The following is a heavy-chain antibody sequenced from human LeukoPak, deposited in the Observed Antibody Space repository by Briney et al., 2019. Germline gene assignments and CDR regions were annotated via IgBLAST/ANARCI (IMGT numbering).Heavy chain of an antibody. CDR3: ARGGPTGALDDNWFDP. CDR1: GYTFTSYD. V-gene: IGHV1-8*01. CDR2: MNPNSGNT. D-gene: IGHD4-11*01. Sequence: ASVKVSCKASGYTFTSYDINWVRQATGQGLEWMGWMNPNSGNTGYAQKFQGRVTMTRNTSISTAYMELSSLRSEDTAVYYCARGGPTGALDDNWFDPWGQGTLVTVSS. J-gene: IGHJ5*02.